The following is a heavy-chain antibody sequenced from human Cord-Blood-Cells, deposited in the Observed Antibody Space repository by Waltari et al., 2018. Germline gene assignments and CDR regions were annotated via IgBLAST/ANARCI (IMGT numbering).Heavy chain of an antibody. D-gene: IGHD5-12*01. CDR3: ARGGGRDMRDGYNDY. J-gene: IGHJ4*02. Sequence: EVQLVESGGGLIQPGGSLRLPCAASGFTVSSNYMSWVRQAPGKGVWWFSVSYIGGSTYYASSVKDRFTISRYNSKNTVYLQMNSLRAEDTAVYYCARGGGRDMRDGYNDYWGQGTLVTVSS. V-gene: IGHV3-53*01. CDR1: GFTVSSNY. CDR2: SYIGGST.